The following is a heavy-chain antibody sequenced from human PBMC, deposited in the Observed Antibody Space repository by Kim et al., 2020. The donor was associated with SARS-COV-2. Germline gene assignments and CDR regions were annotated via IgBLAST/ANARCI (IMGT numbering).Heavy chain of an antibody. Sequence: PSQESRVTISVDTSRSQFSLKLSSVTAADTAVYYCARVRGSGAVAGTLDYWGQGTLVTVSS. J-gene: IGHJ4*02. V-gene: IGHV4-59*01. CDR3: ARVRGSGAVAGTLDY. D-gene: IGHD6-19*01.